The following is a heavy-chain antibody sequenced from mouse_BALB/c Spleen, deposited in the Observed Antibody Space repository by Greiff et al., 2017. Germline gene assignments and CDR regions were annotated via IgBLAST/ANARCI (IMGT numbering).Heavy chain of an antibody. CDR1: GFNIKDYY. CDR2: IDPENGDT. CDR3: NAWGAMDY. V-gene: IGHV14-4*02. J-gene: IGHJ4*01. Sequence: EVQLQHSGAELVRSGASVKLSCTASGFNIKDYYMHWVKQRPEQGLEWIGWIDPENGDTEYAPKFQGKATMTADTSSNTAYLQLSSLTSEDTAVYYCNAWGAMDYWGQGTSVTVSS.